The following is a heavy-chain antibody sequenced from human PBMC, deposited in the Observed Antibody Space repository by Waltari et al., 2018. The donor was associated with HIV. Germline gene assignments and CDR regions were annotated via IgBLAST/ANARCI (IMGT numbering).Heavy chain of an antibody. J-gene: IGHJ3*01. CDR2: NNSEGGSI. CDR1: GFTVSSYW. CDR3: TRGNGHAFDL. Sequence: EVQLVESGGGSVQPGGSLRLSCAASGFTVSSYWMFWVRQVPGKGLGGVSRNNSEGGSITYADSVKGRFTIARDNAKNTLYLQMNSLRAEDTAMYYCTRGNGHAFDLWGQGTMVTVSS. D-gene: IGHD2-8*01. V-gene: IGHV3-74*01.